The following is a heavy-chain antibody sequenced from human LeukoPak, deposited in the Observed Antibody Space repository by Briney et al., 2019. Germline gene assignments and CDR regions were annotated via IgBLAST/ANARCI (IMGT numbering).Heavy chain of an antibody. CDR2: ISTSRNYI. CDR1: GFTFSNYG. D-gene: IGHD6-19*01. CDR3: ARDSPYSSGWYETFDY. V-gene: IGHV3-21*01. Sequence: GGSLRLSCAASGFTFSNYGMNWVRQAPGKGLEWVSSISTSRNYIYYADSVTGRFTISRDNAKNSLYLQMNSLRAEDTAVYYCARDSPYSSGWYETFDYWGQGTLVTVSS. J-gene: IGHJ4*02.